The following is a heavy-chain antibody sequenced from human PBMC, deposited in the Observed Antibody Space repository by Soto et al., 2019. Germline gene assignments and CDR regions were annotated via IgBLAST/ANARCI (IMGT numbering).Heavy chain of an antibody. V-gene: IGHV4-4*08. CDR2: FYTSDYN. CDR1: GASIIIYY. CDR3: GSSAGHPGDLFYYYGMDV. D-gene: IGHD3-10*01. J-gene: IGHJ6*04. Sequence: SKTLSLPCSVSGASIIIYYWHWMRQPPEKGLEWSGYFYTSDYNRYSSSLKSRVTISVDTSKRQFELRLNSVNAADTPVYYCGSSAGHPGDLFYYYGMDVWGKGTKVTVS.